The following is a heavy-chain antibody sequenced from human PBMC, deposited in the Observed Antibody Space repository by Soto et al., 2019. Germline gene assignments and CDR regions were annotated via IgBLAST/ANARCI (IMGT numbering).Heavy chain of an antibody. CDR1: GFTFSSYW. Sequence: EVQLVESGGGLVQPGGSLRLSCAASGFTFSSYWMHWVRQAPGKGLVWVSGINGDGSTATYADSVKGRFIISRDNAKNMLYLQMNSLTAEDTAVYYWARPRYDGSGTPFDHWGQGTLVTVSS. V-gene: IGHV3-74*01. J-gene: IGHJ4*02. D-gene: IGHD3-22*01. CDR2: INGDGSTA. CDR3: ARPRYDGSGTPFDH.